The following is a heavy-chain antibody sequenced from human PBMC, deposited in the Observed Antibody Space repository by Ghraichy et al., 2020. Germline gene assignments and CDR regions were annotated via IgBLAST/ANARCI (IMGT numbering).Heavy chain of an antibody. Sequence: ASVKVSCKVSGYTLTELSMHWVRQAPGKGLEWMGGFDPEDGETIYAQKFQGRVTMTEDTSTDTAYMELSSLRSEDTAVYYCATVGLGCSSTSCKYLGSGWFDPWGQGTLVTVSS. CDR3: ATVGLGCSSTSCKYLGSGWFDP. J-gene: IGHJ5*02. D-gene: IGHD2-2*01. CDR1: GYTLTELS. V-gene: IGHV1-24*01. CDR2: FDPEDGET.